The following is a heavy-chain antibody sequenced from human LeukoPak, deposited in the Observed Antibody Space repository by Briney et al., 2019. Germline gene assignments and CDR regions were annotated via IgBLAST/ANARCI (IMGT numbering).Heavy chain of an antibody. CDR1: GYTFTSYG. Sequence: GASVKVFCKASGYTFTSYGISWVRQVPGQGLEWMGWISTYNGETNYAEKVQGRVTLTTDTSTNTAYMEMRSLRSDDTAIYYCARGVDDFGDFCFDYWGRGTQVTVSS. CDR2: ISTYNGET. V-gene: IGHV1-18*01. J-gene: IGHJ4*02. CDR3: ARGVDDFGDFCFDY. D-gene: IGHD4-17*01.